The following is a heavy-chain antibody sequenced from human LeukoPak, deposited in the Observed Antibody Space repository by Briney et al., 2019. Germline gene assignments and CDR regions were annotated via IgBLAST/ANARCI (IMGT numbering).Heavy chain of an antibody. CDR1: GYTFTSYD. CDR3: ARTLVHNWNRGYY. CDR2: MNPNSGNT. D-gene: IGHD1-20*01. J-gene: IGHJ4*02. Sequence: ASVKVSCKASGYTFTSYDINWARQATGQGLEWMGWMNPNSGNTGYAQKFQGRVTMTRNTSISTAYMELSSLRSEDTAVYYCARTLVHNWNRGYYWGQGTLVTVSS. V-gene: IGHV1-8*01.